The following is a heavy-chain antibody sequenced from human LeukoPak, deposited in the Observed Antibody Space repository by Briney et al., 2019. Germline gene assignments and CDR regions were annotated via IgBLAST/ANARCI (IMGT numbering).Heavy chain of an antibody. D-gene: IGHD3-22*01. CDR1: GGSISNYY. J-gene: IGHJ5*02. Sequence: SETLSLTCTVSGGSISNYYWSWIRQPPGKGLEGIGYIYYSGSTSYNPSLKSRVTISVDTSKNQFSLKLSSVTAADTAVYYCARGGDYYDSSGYYYYNWFDPWGQGTLVTVSS. CDR2: IYYSGST. V-gene: IGHV4-59*12. CDR3: ARGGDYYDSSGYYYYNWFDP.